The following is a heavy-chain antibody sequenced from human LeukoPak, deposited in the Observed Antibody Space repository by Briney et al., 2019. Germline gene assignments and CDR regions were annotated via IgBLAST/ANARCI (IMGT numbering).Heavy chain of an antibody. D-gene: IGHD3-22*01. V-gene: IGHV4-59*08. CDR3: TGKYYYDSSGYYYADY. CDR2: IYYSGST. Sequence: SETLSLTCAVSGGSISSYYWSWIRQPPGKGLEWIGYIYYSGSTNYNPSLKSRVTISVDTSKNQFSLKLSSVTAADTAVYYCTGKYYYDSSGYYYADYWGQGTLVTVSS. CDR1: GGSISSYY. J-gene: IGHJ4*02.